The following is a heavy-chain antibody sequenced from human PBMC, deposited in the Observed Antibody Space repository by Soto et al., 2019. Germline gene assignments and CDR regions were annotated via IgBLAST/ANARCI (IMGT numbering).Heavy chain of an antibody. Sequence: EVQLVESGGGLIQPGGALRLSCVASGFTVSSNYMSWVRQAPRKGLEWVAVIYSGGSTYYADSVKGRFTIYRDNSKNTLYLQMNRMRAEDTAVYYCARNYYDSGGGFDYWGQGTLVTVSS. CDR2: IYSGGST. J-gene: IGHJ4*02. V-gene: IGHV3-53*01. CDR1: GFTVSSNY. CDR3: ARNYYDSGGGFDY. D-gene: IGHD3-22*01.